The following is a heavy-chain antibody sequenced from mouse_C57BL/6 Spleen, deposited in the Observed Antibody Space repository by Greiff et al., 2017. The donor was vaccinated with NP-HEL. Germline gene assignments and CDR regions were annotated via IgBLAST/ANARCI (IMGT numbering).Heavy chain of an antibody. D-gene: IGHD1-1*01. CDR1: GYTFTSYD. Sequence: QVQLKESGPELVKPGASVKLSCKASGYTFTSYDINWVKQRPGQGLEWIGWIYPRDGSTKYNEKFKGKATLTVDTSSSTAYMELHSLTSEDSAVYFCARGAAITTVVGKYYFDYWGQGTTLTVSS. V-gene: IGHV1-85*01. CDR3: ARGAAITTVVGKYYFDY. CDR2: IYPRDGST. J-gene: IGHJ2*01.